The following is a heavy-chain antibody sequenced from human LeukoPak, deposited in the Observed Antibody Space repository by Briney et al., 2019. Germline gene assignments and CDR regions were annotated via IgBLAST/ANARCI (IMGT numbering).Heavy chain of an antibody. CDR2: INPSGGST. J-gene: IGHJ5*02. CDR1: GYTFTSYY. V-gene: IGHV1-46*01. D-gene: IGHD2-21*02. Sequence: ASVKVSCKASGYTFTSYYMHWVRQAPGQGLEWMGIINPSGGSTSYAQKFQGRVTMTRDMSTSTVYMGLSSLRSEDTAIYFCARDVRLRNWLDPWGQGTLVTVSS. CDR3: ARDVRLRNWLDP.